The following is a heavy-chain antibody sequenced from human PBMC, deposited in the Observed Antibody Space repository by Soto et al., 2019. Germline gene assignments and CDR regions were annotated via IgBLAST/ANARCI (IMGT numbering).Heavy chain of an antibody. J-gene: IGHJ6*03. V-gene: IGHV3-21*01. D-gene: IGHD3-3*01. CDR1: GFTFSSYS. CDR2: ISSSSSYI. CDR3: AREGVGITIFGVDNSAYRYYYYMDV. Sequence: GGSLRLSCAASGFTFSSYSMNWVRQAPGKGLEWVSSISSSSSYIYYADSVKGRFTISRDNAKNSLYLQMNSLRAEDTAVYYCAREGVGITIFGVDNSAYRYYYYMDVWGKGTTVTVSS.